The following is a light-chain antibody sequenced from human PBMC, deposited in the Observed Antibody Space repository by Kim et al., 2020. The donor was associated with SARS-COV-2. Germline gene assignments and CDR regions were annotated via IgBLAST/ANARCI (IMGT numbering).Light chain of an antibody. CDR1: HSIVSW. CDR3: QQYQTYST. CDR2: KAS. J-gene: IGKJ1*01. V-gene: IGKV1-5*03. Sequence: SASVGDRVTITCRASHSIVSWLAWYQQKPGKAPKLLIYKASTLESGVPSRFSGSGSGTEFTLSISGLQPDDFATYYCQQYQTYSTFGQGTKVDIK.